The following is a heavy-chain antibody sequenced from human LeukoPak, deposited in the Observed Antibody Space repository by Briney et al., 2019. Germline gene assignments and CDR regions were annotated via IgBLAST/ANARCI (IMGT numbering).Heavy chain of an antibody. V-gene: IGHV3-23*01. CDR3: AKGRSDWNVLAAFDI. Sequence: PGGSLRLPCAASGFTFSSYAMSWVRRALGKGLEWVSAIRGSGGSTYYADSVKGRFTISRDNSKNTLYLQMNSLRAEDTAVYYCAKGRSDWNVLAAFDIWGQGTMVTVSS. CDR2: IRGSGGST. J-gene: IGHJ3*02. D-gene: IGHD1-1*01. CDR1: GFTFSSYA.